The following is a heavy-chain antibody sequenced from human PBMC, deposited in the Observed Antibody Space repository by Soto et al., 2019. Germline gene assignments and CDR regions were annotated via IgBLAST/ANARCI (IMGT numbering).Heavy chain of an antibody. CDR2: IYYSGST. D-gene: IGHD5-18*01. Sequence: SETLSLTCTVSGGSISSSSYYWSWIRQPPGKGLEWIGYIYYSGSTNYNPSLKSRVTISVDTSKNQFSLKLSSVTAADTDVYYCARDNGYSYGYTLDHWGQGTLVTVSS. CDR1: GGSISSSSYY. CDR3: ARDNGYSYGYTLDH. J-gene: IGHJ4*02. V-gene: IGHV4-61*01.